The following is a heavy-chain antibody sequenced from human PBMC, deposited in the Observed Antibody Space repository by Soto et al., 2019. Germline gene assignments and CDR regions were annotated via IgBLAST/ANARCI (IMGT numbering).Heavy chain of an antibody. V-gene: IGHV1-2*02. J-gene: IGHJ4*02. D-gene: IGHD1-1*01. CDR2: INPNSGGT. CDR3: AGNWNDGDDYFDY. CDR1: GYTFTGYY. Sequence: QVQLVQSGAEVKKPGASVKVSCKASGYTFTGYYMHWVRQAPGQGFEWMGWINPNSGGTNYAQKFQGRVTMTRDTSISTVYMQLSRLRSDDTAVYYCAGNWNDGDDYFDYWGQGTLVTVSS.